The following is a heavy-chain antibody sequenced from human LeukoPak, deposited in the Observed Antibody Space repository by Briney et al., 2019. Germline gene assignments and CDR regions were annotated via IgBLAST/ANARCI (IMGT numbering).Heavy chain of an antibody. J-gene: IGHJ4*02. V-gene: IGHV3-9*01. CDR1: GFTFDDYA. D-gene: IGHD2-2*01. CDR2: ISWNSGSI. Sequence: GGSLRLSCAASGFTFDDYAMHWVRQAPGKGLEWVSGISWNSGSIGYADSVKGRFTISRDNAKSSLYLQMNSLRAEDTALYYCAKDSIYCSSTSCPSAFDYWGQGTLVTVSS. CDR3: AKDSIYCSSTSCPSAFDY.